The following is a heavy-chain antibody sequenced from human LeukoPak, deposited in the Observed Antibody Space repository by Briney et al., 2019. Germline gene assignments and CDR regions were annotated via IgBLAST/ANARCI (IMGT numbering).Heavy chain of an antibody. J-gene: IGHJ5*02. V-gene: IGHV6-1*01. CDR3: ARGLDYDRGVLIHYNWFDP. CDR2: TYYRSKWYN. D-gene: IGHD3-10*02. Sequence: SQTLSLTCAISGDSVSSNSAAWNWIRQSPSRGLEWLGRTYYRSKWYNDYAVSVKSRITINPDTSKNQFSLKLSSVTAADTAVYYCARGLDYDRGVLIHYNWFDPWGQGTLVTVSS. CDR1: GDSVSSNSAA.